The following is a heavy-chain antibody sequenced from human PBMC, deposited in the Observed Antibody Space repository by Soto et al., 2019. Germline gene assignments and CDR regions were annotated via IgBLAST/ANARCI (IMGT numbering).Heavy chain of an antibody. CDR2: ISSSGFSR. D-gene: IGHD3-10*01. CDR3: ARDLRDYYGSGSYCYFDY. V-gene: IGHV3-48*02. J-gene: IGHJ4*02. CDR1: GFTFSSFG. Sequence: GGSLRLSCVASGFTFSSFGMNWVRQAPGKGLEWVSYISSSGFSRYHADSVKGRFTISRDNANNSLFLQMNSLRDEDTAVYFCARDLRDYYGSGSYCYFDYWGQGTLVTVSS.